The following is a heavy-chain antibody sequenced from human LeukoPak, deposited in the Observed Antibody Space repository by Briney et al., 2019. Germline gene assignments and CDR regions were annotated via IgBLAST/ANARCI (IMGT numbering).Heavy chain of an antibody. Sequence: GGSLRLSCAASGFTFSSYAMSWVRQVPGKGLEWVSVISGSGDNTYYADSVKGRFTISRDDSKNMLYLQMNSLRAEDTAVYYCAKWKYSNSGIDDYWGQGTLVTVPS. J-gene: IGHJ4*02. CDR1: GFTFSSYA. CDR2: ISGSGDNT. D-gene: IGHD6-6*01. CDR3: AKWKYSNSGIDDY. V-gene: IGHV3-23*01.